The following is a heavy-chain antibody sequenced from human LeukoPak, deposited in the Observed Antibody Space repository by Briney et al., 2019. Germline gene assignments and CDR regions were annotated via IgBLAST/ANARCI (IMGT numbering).Heavy chain of an antibody. V-gene: IGHV3-30*18. J-gene: IGHJ4*02. Sequence: GRSLRLSCAASGFTFTSYGMHWVRQAPGKGLEWVAVISYDGTYKYYAGSVRGRFTISRDDSKNTLYLQTNSLRAEDTAVYYCAKDRDSSWYSGCFDYWRQGTLVTVSS. CDR2: ISYDGTYK. CDR3: AKDRDSSWYSGCFDY. D-gene: IGHD6-13*01. CDR1: GFTFTSYG.